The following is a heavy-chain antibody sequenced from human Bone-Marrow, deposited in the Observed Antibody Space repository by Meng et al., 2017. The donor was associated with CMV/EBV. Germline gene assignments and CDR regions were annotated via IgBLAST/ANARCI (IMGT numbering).Heavy chain of an antibody. D-gene: IGHD3-10*01. Sequence: GESLKISCAASGFTFSSYAMHWVRQAPGKGLEWVAVISYDGSNKYYADSVKGRFTISRDNSKNTLYLQMNSLRAEDTAVYYCARDRPRFGELLSHYYYYGMDVWGPGTTVNVAS. V-gene: IGHV3-30*04. CDR2: ISYDGSNK. CDR1: GFTFSSYA. J-gene: IGHJ6*02. CDR3: ARDRPRFGELLSHYYYYGMDV.